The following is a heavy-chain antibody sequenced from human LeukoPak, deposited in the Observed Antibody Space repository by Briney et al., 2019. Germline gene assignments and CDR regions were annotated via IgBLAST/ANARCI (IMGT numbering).Heavy chain of an antibody. CDR1: GFIFTTYA. D-gene: IGHD4-11*01. V-gene: IGHV3-23*01. J-gene: IGHJ6*02. CDR3: AKDMSDYTNFPDV. CDR2: ISGGGGST. Sequence: PGGSLRLSCAASGFIFTTYAMIWVRQAPGKGLEGVSTISGGGGSTFYADSVKGRFTIFRVNSKNTLYLQMNSLRAEDTAIYYCAKDMSDYTNFPDVWGQGTTVTVSS.